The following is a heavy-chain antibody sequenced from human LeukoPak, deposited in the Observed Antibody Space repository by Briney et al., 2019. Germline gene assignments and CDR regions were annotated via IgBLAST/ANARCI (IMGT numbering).Heavy chain of an antibody. J-gene: IGHJ4*02. CDR3: ARDPTPVTTVTTFDY. V-gene: IGHV3-11*04. D-gene: IGHD4-17*01. CDR2: ISSGGTTT. Sequence: KAGGSLRLSCAASEFTFSDYYMSWIRQAPGKGLEWVSYISSGGTTTHYADSVKGRFTISRDNAKNLLYLQMNSLRAEDTAVYYCARDPTPVTTVTTFDYWGQGTLVTVSS. CDR1: EFTFSDYY.